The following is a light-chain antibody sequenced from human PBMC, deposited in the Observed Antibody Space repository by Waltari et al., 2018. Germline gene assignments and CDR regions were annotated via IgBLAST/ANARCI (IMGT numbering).Light chain of an antibody. Sequence: EIMLTQSPGILSLSPGERATLSCRAIQSISRYLAWYQQKPGQAPRLLIYDAASRATGIPDRFSGSGSGTDFSRTISRLEPEDSAVYYCQKYGTLPATFGQGTKVEIK. CDR2: DAA. CDR1: QSISRY. J-gene: IGKJ1*01. V-gene: IGKV3-20*01. CDR3: QKYGTLPAT.